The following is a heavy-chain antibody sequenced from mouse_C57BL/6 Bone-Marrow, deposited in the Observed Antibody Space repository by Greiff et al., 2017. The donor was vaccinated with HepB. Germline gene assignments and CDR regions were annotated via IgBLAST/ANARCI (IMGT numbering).Heavy chain of an antibody. CDR2: INPNNGGT. CDR3: ARRGYDGYHYAMDY. Sequence: VQLQQSGPELVKPGASVKIPCKASGYTFTDYKMDWVKQSHGKSLEWIGDINPNNGGTTYNQKFKGKATLNVDKSSSTAYMELRSLTSEDTAVYYCARRGYDGYHYAMDYWGQGTSVTVSS. CDR1: GYTFTDYK. D-gene: IGHD2-3*01. V-gene: IGHV1-18*01. J-gene: IGHJ4*01.